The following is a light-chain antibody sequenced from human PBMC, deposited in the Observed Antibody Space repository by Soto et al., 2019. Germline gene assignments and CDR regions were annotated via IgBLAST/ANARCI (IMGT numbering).Light chain of an antibody. CDR2: DAS. CDR1: QSISSW. J-gene: IGKJ1*01. CDR3: QQYNSYQGT. V-gene: IGKV1-5*01. Sequence: DIKMTQSPSTLSASVGDRVTITCRASQSISSWLAWYQQKPGKAPKFLIYDASALESGVPSRFSGSGSGTEFTLTISSLQPDDFATYYCQQYNSYQGTFGQGTKVDIK.